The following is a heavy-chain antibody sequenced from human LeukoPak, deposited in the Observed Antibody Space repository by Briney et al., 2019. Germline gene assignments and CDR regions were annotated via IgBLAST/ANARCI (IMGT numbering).Heavy chain of an antibody. V-gene: IGHV1-18*01. CDR1: GGTFSSYA. CDR3: ARDLEYGAGSYGDY. Sequence: ASVKVSCKASGGTFSSYAISWVRQAPGQGLEWVGWISGYNGNTNYAQKLQGRVTMTTDTSTSTAYMELRSLRSDDTAMYYCARDLEYGAGSYGDYWGQGTLVTVSS. J-gene: IGHJ4*02. CDR2: ISGYNGNT. D-gene: IGHD3-10*01.